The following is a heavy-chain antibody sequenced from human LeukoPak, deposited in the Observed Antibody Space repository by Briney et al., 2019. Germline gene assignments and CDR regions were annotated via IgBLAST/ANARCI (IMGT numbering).Heavy chain of an antibody. CDR3: ASQTGIAVAIYDY. D-gene: IGHD6-19*01. CDR2: INPHSGGT. Sequence: ASVKVSCKASGYTLTGYYMHWVRQAPGQGLEWMGGINPHSGGTNNAQKFQARVTMTRDTSISTAYMELSRLRSDDTAVYYCASQTGIAVAIYDYWGQGTLVTVSS. CDR1: GYTLTGYY. J-gene: IGHJ4*02. V-gene: IGHV1-2*02.